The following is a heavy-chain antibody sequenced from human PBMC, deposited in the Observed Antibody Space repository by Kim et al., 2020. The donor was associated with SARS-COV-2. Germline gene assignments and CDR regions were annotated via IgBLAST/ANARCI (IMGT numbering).Heavy chain of an antibody. CDR2: ITWNGDRA. V-gene: IGHV3-43*01. CDR3: VKDPDFMD. J-gene: IGHJ4*02. CDR1: GFKFDDYT. D-gene: IGHD3-3*01. Sequence: GGSLRLSCAASGFKFDDYTMNWVRRAPGKGLEWVSLITWNGDRAYYADSVKGRFTISRDNSKNSLYLQMNSLRPDDTALYYCVKDPDFMDWGQGTLVTVS.